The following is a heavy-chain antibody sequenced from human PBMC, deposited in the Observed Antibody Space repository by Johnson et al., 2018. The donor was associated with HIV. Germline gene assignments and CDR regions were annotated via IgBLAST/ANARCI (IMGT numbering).Heavy chain of an antibody. V-gene: IGHV3-30*03. D-gene: IGHD4-23*01. CDR2: VSYDGSNK. CDR3: VREIQSYGGNFGGAFDI. J-gene: IGHJ3*02. CDR1: GFTFSSYG. Sequence: QVQLVESGGGVVQPGRSLRLSCVASGFTFSSYGMHWVRQAPGKGLEWVAIVSYDGSNKYYADSVKGRLTISRDNSKNTLYLKMNSLGAEDTAVDYCVREIQSYGGNFGGAFDIWGQGTMVTVSS.